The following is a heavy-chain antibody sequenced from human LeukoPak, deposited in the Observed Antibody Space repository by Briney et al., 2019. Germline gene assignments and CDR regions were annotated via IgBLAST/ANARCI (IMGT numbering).Heavy chain of an antibody. V-gene: IGHV1-18*01. CDR2: ISAYNGNT. D-gene: IGHD6-19*01. Sequence: GASVKVSCKASGYTFTSYGISWVRQAPGQGLEWMGWISAYNGNTNYAQKLQGRVTMTTDTSTSTAYMELRSLRSDDTAVYYCARDLGRYLAVAGTGGDYWGQGTLVTVSS. CDR1: GYTFTSYG. CDR3: ARDLGRYLAVAGTGGDY. J-gene: IGHJ4*02.